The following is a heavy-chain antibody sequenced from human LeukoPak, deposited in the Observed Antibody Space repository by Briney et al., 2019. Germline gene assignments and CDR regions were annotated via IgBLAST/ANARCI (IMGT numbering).Heavy chain of an antibody. CDR3: ARHFRMTSFYFDP. CDR2: IYYSGST. Sequence: SETLSLTCTVSGGSISSSSYYWGWIRQPPGKGLEWIGSIYYSGSTYYNPSLKSRVTISVDTSKNQFSLKLSSVTAADTAVYYCARHFRMTSFYFDPWGQGILVTVSS. V-gene: IGHV4-39*01. CDR1: GGSISSSSYY. D-gene: IGHD2/OR15-2a*01. J-gene: IGHJ5*02.